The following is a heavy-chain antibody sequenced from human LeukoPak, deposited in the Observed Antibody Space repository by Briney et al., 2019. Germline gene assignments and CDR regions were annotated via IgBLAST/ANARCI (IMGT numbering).Heavy chain of an antibody. CDR3: AKLDTAIARYYFDY. Sequence: SETLSLTCTVSGGSISTYYWTWIRQPPGKGLEWIGYIYYSGSTNYNPSLKSRVTISVDTSKNQFSLKLSSVTAADTAMYYCAKLDTAIARYYFDYWGQGTLVTVSS. CDR2: IYYSGST. CDR1: GGSISTYY. V-gene: IGHV4-59*01. D-gene: IGHD5-18*01. J-gene: IGHJ4*02.